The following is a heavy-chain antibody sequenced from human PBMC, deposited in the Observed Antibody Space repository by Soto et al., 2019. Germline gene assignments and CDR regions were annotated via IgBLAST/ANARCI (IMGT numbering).Heavy chain of an antibody. V-gene: IGHV1-2*04. CDR1: GYTFTGYY. D-gene: IGHD5-12*01. Sequence: ASVKVSCKASGYTFTGYYMHWVRQAPGQGLEWMGWINPNSGGTNYAQKFQGWVTMTRDTSISTAYMELSRLRSDDTAVYYCARAYSGYDSDWYFDLWGHGTLVTVSS. J-gene: IGHJ2*01. CDR3: ARAYSGYDSDWYFDL. CDR2: INPNSGGT.